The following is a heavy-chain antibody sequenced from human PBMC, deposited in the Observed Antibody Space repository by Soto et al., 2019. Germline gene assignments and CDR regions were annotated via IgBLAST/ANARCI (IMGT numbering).Heavy chain of an antibody. CDR3: ARDQIAAAATDYYYYGMDV. D-gene: IGHD6-13*01. CDR1: GFTFSSYG. CDR2: IWYDGSNK. J-gene: IGHJ6*02. Sequence: PGGSLRLSCAASGFTFSSYGMHWVRQAPGKGLEWVAVIWYDGSNKYYADSVKGQFTISRDNSKNTLYLQMNSLRAEDTAAYYCARDQIAAAATDYYYYGMDVWGQGSTVTVSS. V-gene: IGHV3-33*01.